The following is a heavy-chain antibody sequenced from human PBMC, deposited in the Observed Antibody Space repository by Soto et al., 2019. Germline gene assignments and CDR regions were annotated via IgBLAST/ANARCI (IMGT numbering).Heavy chain of an antibody. CDR2: ISAYNGNT. J-gene: IGHJ4*02. CDR1: GYTFTSYG. CDR3: ASTRSDLAYNWNDGGTFVGYYFDY. Sequence: QVQLVQSGAEVKKPGASVKVSCKASGYTFTSYGISWVRQAPGQGLEWMGWISAYNGNTNYAQKLQGRVTMTTDTSTSTAYMELRSLRSDDTAVYYCASTRSDLAYNWNDGGTFVGYYFDYWGQGTLVTVSS. V-gene: IGHV1-18*01. D-gene: IGHD1-1*01.